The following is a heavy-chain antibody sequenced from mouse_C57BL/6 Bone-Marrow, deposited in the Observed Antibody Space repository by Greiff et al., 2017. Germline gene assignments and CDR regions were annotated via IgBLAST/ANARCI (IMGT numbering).Heavy chain of an antibody. V-gene: IGHV14-4*01. Sequence: EVQLQQSGAELVRPGASVKLSCTASGFNIKDDYMHWVKQRPEPGLEWIGWIDPENGDTEYASQFQGKATITADTSSNTAYLQLSSLTSDDTAVYYCTDSNYVWFAYWGQGTLVTVSA. CDR3: TDSNYVWFAY. J-gene: IGHJ3*01. CDR1: GFNIKDDY. CDR2: IDPENGDT. D-gene: IGHD2-5*01.